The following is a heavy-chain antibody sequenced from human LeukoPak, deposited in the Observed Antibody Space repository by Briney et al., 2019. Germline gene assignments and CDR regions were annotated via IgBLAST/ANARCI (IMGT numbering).Heavy chain of an antibody. CDR1: GGSISSYY. V-gene: IGHV4-4*07. Sequence: SETLSLTCTVSGGSISSYYWSWIRQPAGKGLEWIGRIYTSGSTNYNPSRKSRVTMSVDTSKNQFSLKLSSVTAADTAVYYCARGPGGYSGYVNAFDIWGQGTMVTVSS. CDR2: IYTSGST. J-gene: IGHJ3*02. D-gene: IGHD5-12*01. CDR3: ARGPGGYSGYVNAFDI.